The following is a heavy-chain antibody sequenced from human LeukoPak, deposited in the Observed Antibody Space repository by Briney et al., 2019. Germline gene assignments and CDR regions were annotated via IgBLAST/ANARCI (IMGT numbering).Heavy chain of an antibody. CDR3: ASYTLGYCSSTSCSGAFDI. Sequence: GGSLRLSCAASGFTFSNYAMSWVRQAPGKGLEWVSLISGNGVSPYYADSVKGRFTISRDNSKNTMYLQMNSLRAEDTAVYYCASYTLGYCSSTSCSGAFDIWGQGTMVTVSS. CDR1: GFTFSNYA. D-gene: IGHD2-2*01. J-gene: IGHJ3*02. V-gene: IGHV3-23*01. CDR2: ISGNGVSP.